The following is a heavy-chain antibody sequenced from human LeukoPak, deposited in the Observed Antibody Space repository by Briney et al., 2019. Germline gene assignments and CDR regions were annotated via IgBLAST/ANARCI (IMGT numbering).Heavy chain of an antibody. V-gene: IGHV3-23*01. CDR1: GFTFSSYA. CDR3: AKVDYGDYYFDY. J-gene: IGHJ4*02. D-gene: IGHD4-17*01. Sequence: GGSLRLSCAASGFTFSSYAMSWVRQAPGKGLEWVSFISYSGGSTYYADSVKGRFTISRDNSKNTLYLQMNSLRAEDTAVYYCAKVDYGDYYFDYWGQGTLVTVPS. CDR2: ISYSGGST.